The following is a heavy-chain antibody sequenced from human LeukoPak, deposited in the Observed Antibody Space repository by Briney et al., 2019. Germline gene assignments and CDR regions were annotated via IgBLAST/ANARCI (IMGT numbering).Heavy chain of an antibody. CDR1: GFTLRSYW. CDR3: ARDWVAGVPFDAFDI. J-gene: IGHJ3*02. V-gene: IGHV3-7*03. D-gene: IGHD3-10*01. Sequence: PGGSLRLSCGASGFTLRSYWMSWVRQAPGKGLEWVANIKEDGSEKYYVDSVKGRFTISRDNAKNSLYLHMNSLTDEDTAMYYCARDWVAGVPFDAFDIWGQGTLDSVSS. CDR2: IKEDGSEK.